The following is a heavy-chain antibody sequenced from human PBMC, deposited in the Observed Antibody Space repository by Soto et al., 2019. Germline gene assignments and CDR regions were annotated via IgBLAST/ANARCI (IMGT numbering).Heavy chain of an antibody. Sequence: ASVKVSCKVSGYTLTEVSMNWVRQTPGKGLEWMGGVDPEDGETMYALKFKGRVTMTIDTSTTTAYMEISSLRSDDTAVYYCAKNGQPPYYYYGLDVWGQGTKVTVSS. V-gene: IGHV1-24*01. J-gene: IGHJ6*02. CDR3: AKNGQPPYYYYGLDV. CDR1: GYTLTEVS. CDR2: VDPEDGET. D-gene: IGHD2-8*01.